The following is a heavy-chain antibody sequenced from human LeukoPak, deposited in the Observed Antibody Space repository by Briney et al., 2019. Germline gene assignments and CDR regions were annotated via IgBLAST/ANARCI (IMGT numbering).Heavy chain of an antibody. J-gene: IGHJ4*02. CDR2: INPNSGGT. V-gene: IGHV1-2*02. CDR1: GYTFTGYY. D-gene: IGHD5-18*01. Sequence: GASVKVSCKASGYTFTGYYMHWVRQAPGQGLEWMGWINPNSGGTNYAQKFQGRVTMTRDTSISTAYMELSRLRPDDTAVYYCAREGNIEGTVMAYYWGQGTLVTVSS. CDR3: AREGNIEGTVMAYY.